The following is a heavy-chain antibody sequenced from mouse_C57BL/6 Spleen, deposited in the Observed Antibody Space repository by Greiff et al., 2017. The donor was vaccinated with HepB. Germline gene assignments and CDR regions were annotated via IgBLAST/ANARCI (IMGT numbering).Heavy chain of an antibody. CDR1: GYTFTDYN. CDR2: INPNNGGT. V-gene: IGHV1-18*01. D-gene: IGHD2-2*01. J-gene: IGHJ4*01. Sequence: VQLQQSGPELVKPGASVKIPCKASGYTFTDYNMDWVKQSHGKSLEWIGDINPNNGGTIYNQKFKGKATLTVDKSSGTAYMELRSLTSEDTAVYYCARSGWLRRRGAMDYWGQGTSVTVSS. CDR3: ARSGWLRRRGAMDY.